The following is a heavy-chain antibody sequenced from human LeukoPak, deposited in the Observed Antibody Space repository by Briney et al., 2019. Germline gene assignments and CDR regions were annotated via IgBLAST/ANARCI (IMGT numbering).Heavy chain of an antibody. CDR1: GGSFSGYY. D-gene: IGHD6-19*01. Sequence: PSETLSLTCAVYGGSFSGYYWSWIRQPPGKGLEWIGEINHSGSTNYNPSLKSRVTISVDTSKNQFSLKLSSVTAADTAVYYCARGLTAVAAQTDYWGQGTLVTVSS. CDR2: INHSGST. J-gene: IGHJ4*02. V-gene: IGHV4-34*01. CDR3: ARGLTAVAAQTDY.